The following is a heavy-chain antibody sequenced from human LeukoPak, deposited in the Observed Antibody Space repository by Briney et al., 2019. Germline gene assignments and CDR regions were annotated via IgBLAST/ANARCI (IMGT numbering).Heavy chain of an antibody. V-gene: IGHV4-59*01. D-gene: IGHD2-15*01. CDR2: IYYTGST. CDR1: GGSLSSYY. CDR3: AREGYCSGGSCYLLSGYFDY. Sequence: SETLSLTSTVSGGSLSSYYWSWSRQPPGEGLEWSGYIYYTGSTNYNPSLTSRVTISVDTSKNQFSLTLSSVPAADTAVYYCAREGYCSGGSCYLLSGYFDYWGQGTLVTVSS. J-gene: IGHJ4*02.